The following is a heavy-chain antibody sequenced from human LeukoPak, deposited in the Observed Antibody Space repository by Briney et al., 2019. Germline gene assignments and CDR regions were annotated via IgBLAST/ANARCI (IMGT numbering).Heavy chain of an antibody. J-gene: IGHJ4*02. Sequence: SETLSLTCTVSGGSISSSSYYWGWIRQPPGKGLEWIGYIYYSGSTNYNPSLKSRVTISVDTSKNQFSLKLSSVTAADTAVYYCAGQYYYDSSGSNFDYWGQGTLVTVSS. V-gene: IGHV4-61*05. CDR2: IYYSGST. D-gene: IGHD3-22*01. CDR1: GGSISSSSYY. CDR3: AGQYYYDSSGSNFDY.